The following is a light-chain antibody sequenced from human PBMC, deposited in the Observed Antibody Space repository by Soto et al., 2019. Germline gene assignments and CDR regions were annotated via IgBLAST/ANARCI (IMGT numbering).Light chain of an antibody. Sequence: QSALTQPVSVSGSPGQSITISCTGTSSDVGSYNLVSWYQQHPGKAPKLMIYEGSKRPSGVSNRFSGSKSGNTASLTISGLQAEDEAAYYCCSYAGSSTLVFGGGTKLTVL. J-gene: IGLJ2*01. V-gene: IGLV2-23*01. CDR2: EGS. CDR3: CSYAGSSTLV. CDR1: SSDVGSYNL.